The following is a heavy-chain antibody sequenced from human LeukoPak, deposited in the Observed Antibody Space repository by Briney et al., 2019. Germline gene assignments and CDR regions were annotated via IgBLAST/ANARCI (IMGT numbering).Heavy chain of an antibody. CDR2: INSNSGGT. J-gene: IGHJ4*02. D-gene: IGHD2-2*01. V-gene: IGHV1-2*02. CDR1: GYTFTGYY. CDR3: ARDRGDCSSTSCYAEVGY. Sequence: AAVKVSCKASGYTFTGYYMHWVRQAPGQGLEWMGWINSNSGGTSYAKKFQGRVTMIRDTSISTAYMEQSRLRSDDTAVYYCARDRGDCSSTSCYAEVGYWGQGTLVTVS.